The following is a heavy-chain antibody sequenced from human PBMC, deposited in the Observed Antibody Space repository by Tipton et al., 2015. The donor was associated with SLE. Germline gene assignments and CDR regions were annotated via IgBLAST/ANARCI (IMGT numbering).Heavy chain of an antibody. CDR1: GGSISSTSYY. J-gene: IGHJ5*02. V-gene: IGHV4-39*07. D-gene: IGHD1-26*01. CDR3: ARGGELLPNWFDP. Sequence: TLSLTCTVSGGSISSTSYYWGWIRQPPGKGLEWIGSMYYSGSTYYNPSLKSRVTISVDTSKNQFSLKLSSVTAADTAVYYCARGGELLPNWFDPWGQGTLVTVSS. CDR2: MYYSGST.